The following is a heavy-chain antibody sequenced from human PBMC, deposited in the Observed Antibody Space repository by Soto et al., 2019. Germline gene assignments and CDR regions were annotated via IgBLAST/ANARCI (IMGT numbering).Heavy chain of an antibody. J-gene: IGHJ1*01. CDR1: GESISSRRYY. V-gene: IGHV4-39*01. CDR3: AIHRTSVVTPGYFDV. Sequence: PSETLSLTCTVPGESISSRRYYWGWIRQPPGKGLEWIGSIYYSGSTYNNPSLRSRVSMSIDTSKDQFSLKLKSVTAAATALYFCAIHRTSVVTPGYFDVWGPGSLVTVSS. CDR2: IYYSGST. D-gene: IGHD3-9*01.